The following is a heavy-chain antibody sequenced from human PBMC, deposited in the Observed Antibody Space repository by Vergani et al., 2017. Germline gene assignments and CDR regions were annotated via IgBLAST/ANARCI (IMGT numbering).Heavy chain of an antibody. V-gene: IGHV4-59*01. J-gene: IGHJ4*02. D-gene: IGHD2-21*01. CDR2: IYYSGST. CDR3: ARALKHSTRFDY. CDR1: GGSISSYY. Sequence: QVQLQESGPGLVKPSETLSLTCTVSGGSISSYYWSWIRQPPGKGLEWIGYIYYSGSTNYNPSLKSRVTISVDTSKNQFSLKLSSVTAADTAVYYCARALKHSTRFDYWGQGTLVTVSS.